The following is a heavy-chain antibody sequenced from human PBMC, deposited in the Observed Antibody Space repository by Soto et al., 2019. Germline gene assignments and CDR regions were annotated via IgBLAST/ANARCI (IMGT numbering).Heavy chain of an antibody. CDR2: ISYDGSNK. CDR1: GXTFSSYA. Sequence: GSLRLSCAASGXTFSSYAMHWVRQAPGKGLEWVAVISYDGSNKYYADSVKGRFTISRYNSKNTLYLQMNSLRAEDTAVYYCARDEGDYGGNSIDYWGQGTLVTVS. V-gene: IGHV3-30-3*01. CDR3: ARDEGDYGGNSIDY. J-gene: IGHJ4*02. D-gene: IGHD4-17*01.